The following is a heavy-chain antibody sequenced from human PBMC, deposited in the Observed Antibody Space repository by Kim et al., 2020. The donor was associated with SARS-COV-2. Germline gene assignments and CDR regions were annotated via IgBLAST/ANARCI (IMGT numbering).Heavy chain of an antibody. CDR2: I. D-gene: IGHD6-13*01. Sequence: IYDADSVKGRFTISRDNAKNSLYLQMNSLRAEDTAVYYCATGYSSTNNDYWGQGTLVTVSS. CDR3: ATGYSSTNNDY. J-gene: IGHJ4*02. V-gene: IGHV3-21*01.